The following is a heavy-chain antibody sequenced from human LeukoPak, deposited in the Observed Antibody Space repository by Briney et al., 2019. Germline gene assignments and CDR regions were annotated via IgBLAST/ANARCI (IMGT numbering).Heavy chain of an antibody. CDR3: ARGGAANYYYYYGMDV. V-gene: IGHV1-46*01. Sequence: ASVKVSCKASGYTFTSYYMHWVRQAPGQGLEWMGIINPSGGSTSYAQKFQGRVTMTRNTSISTAYMELSSLRSEDTAVYYCARGGAANYYYYYGMDVWGQGTTVTVSS. J-gene: IGHJ6*02. CDR2: INPSGGST. D-gene: IGHD2-15*01. CDR1: GYTFTSYY.